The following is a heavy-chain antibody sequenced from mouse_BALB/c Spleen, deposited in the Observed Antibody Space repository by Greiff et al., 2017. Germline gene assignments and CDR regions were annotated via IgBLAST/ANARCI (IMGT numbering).Heavy chain of an antibody. CDR3: ARGYDGYYEAMDY. J-gene: IGHJ4*01. D-gene: IGHD2-3*01. CDR2: ISSGGST. CDR1: GFTFSSYA. Sequence: EVHLVESGGGLVKPGGSLKLSCAASGFTFSSYAMSWVRQTPEKRLEWVASISSGGSTYYPDSVKGRFTISRDNARNILYLQMSSLRSEDTAMYYCARGYDGYYEAMDYWGQGTSVTVSS. V-gene: IGHV5-6-5*01.